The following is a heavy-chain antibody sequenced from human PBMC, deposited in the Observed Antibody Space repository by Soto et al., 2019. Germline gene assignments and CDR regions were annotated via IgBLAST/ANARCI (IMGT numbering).Heavy chain of an antibody. J-gene: IGHJ3*01. CDR1: GYTFTSYA. Sequence: ASVKVSCKASGYTFTSYAIHWVRQAPGQRLEWMGWINAANGNTKYPQKFQGRVTITRDTSASTAYMEMSSLRSEDTAIYYCARKWYDAFDVWGQGTMVTVSS. CDR3: ARKWYDAFDV. V-gene: IGHV1-3*01. CDR2: INAANGNT. D-gene: IGHD2-8*01.